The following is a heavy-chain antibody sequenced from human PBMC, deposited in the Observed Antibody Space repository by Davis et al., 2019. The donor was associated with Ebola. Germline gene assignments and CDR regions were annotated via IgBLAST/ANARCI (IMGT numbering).Heavy chain of an antibody. V-gene: IGHV4-34*01. CDR3: ARDTPQWELFSYGMDV. D-gene: IGHD1-26*01. J-gene: IGHJ6*02. CDR2: INHSGST. Sequence: WIGEINHSGSTNYNPSLKSRVTISVDTSKNQFSLKLSSVTAADTAVYYCARDTPQWELFSYGMDVWGQGTTVTVSS.